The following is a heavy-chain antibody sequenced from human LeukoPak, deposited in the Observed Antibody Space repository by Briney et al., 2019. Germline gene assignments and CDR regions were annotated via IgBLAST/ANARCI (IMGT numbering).Heavy chain of an antibody. CDR3: ARGYDYSNYDAPSDY. Sequence: SETLSLTCTVSGGSISSGSYYWSWIRQPAGKGLEWIGRIYTSGSTNYNSSLKSRVTISVDTSKNQFSLKLSSVTAADTAVYYCARGYDYSNYDAPSDYWGQGTLVTVSS. J-gene: IGHJ4*02. V-gene: IGHV4-61*02. CDR2: IYTSGST. CDR1: GGSISSGSYY. D-gene: IGHD4-11*01.